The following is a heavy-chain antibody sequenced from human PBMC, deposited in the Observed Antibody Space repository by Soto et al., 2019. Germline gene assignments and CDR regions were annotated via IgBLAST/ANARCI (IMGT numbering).Heavy chain of an antibody. J-gene: IGHJ6*03. Sequence: SETRSLNCTVSDGSISSYYWSWIRQPPGKGLEWIGYIYYSGSTNYNPSLKSRVTISVDTSKNQFSLKLSSVTAADTAVYYCARRKATTVTTFYYFYYMDVWGKGTTVTVSS. D-gene: IGHD4-17*01. CDR3: ARRKATTVTTFYYFYYMDV. CDR2: IYYSGST. V-gene: IGHV4-59*08. CDR1: DGSISSYY.